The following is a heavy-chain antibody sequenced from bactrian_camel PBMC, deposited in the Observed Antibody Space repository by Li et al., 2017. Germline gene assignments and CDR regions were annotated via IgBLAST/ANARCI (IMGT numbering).Heavy chain of an antibody. CDR3: AARQPVSICV. CDR1: LYIYSSYC. Sequence: HVQLVESGGGSVQAGDSLRLSCEISLYIYSSYCMGWFRQAPGKEREAVAAHYTGTATTYVADSVKGRFAISQDNVKNVLYLQMDSLQPEDTAMYYCAARQPVSICVLGPGDPGHRL. V-gene: IGHV3-3*01. D-gene: IGHD3*01. J-gene: IGHJ4*01. CDR2: HYTGTATT.